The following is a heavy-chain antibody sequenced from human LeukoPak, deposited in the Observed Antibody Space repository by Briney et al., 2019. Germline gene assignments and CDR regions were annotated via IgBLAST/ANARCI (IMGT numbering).Heavy chain of an antibody. CDR3: ARDFGRRASYYGSGSYHDY. D-gene: IGHD3-10*01. Sequence: PGRSLRLSCAASGFTFSSYSMNWVRQAPGKGLEWVSSISSSSSYIYYADSVKGRFTISRDNAKNSLYLQMNSLRAEDTAVYYCARDFGRRASYYGSGSYHDYWGQGTLVTVSS. CDR1: GFTFSSYS. V-gene: IGHV3-21*01. J-gene: IGHJ4*02. CDR2: ISSSSSYI.